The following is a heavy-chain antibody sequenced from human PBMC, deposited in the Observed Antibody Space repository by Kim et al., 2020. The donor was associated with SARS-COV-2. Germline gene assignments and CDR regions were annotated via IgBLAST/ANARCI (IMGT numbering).Heavy chain of an antibody. J-gene: IGHJ3*02. CDR3: AASGSSLLNAFDI. D-gene: IGHD1-26*01. Sequence: YPGSVKGRLTVSREHAKISLYLQMNGLRPGDTAVYYCAASGSSLLNAFDIWGQGTVVTVSS. V-gene: IGHV3-13*01.